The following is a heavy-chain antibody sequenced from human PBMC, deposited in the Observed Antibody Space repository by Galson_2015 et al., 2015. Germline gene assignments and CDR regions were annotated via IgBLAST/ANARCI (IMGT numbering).Heavy chain of an antibody. V-gene: IGHV4-34*01. CDR3: ARGGLDYYEWYYMDV. CDR1: GRSFSGYY. CDR2: INHSGST. J-gene: IGHJ6*03. Sequence: SETLSLTCAVYGRSFSGYYWNWIRQPPGKGLQWIGEINHSGSTNYNPSLKSRVTMSVDTSKNQVSLKLSSVTAADAAVYYCARGGLDYYEWYYMDVWGKGTTVTVSS. D-gene: IGHD3-22*01.